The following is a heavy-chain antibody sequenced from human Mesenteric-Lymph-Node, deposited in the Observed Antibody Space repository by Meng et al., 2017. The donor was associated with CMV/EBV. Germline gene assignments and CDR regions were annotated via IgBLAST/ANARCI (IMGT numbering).Heavy chain of an antibody. CDR2: IRYDGSNK. V-gene: IGHV3-30*02. CDR3: AKEQWPGKGYYYYGMDV. Sequence: GESLKLSCAASGFTFSDYYMSWIRQAPGKGLEWVAFIRYDGSNKYYADSVKGRFTISRDNSKNTLYLQMNSLRAEDTAVYYCAKEQWPGKGYYYYGMDVWGQGTTVTVSS. J-gene: IGHJ6*02. D-gene: IGHD6-19*01. CDR1: GFTFSDYY.